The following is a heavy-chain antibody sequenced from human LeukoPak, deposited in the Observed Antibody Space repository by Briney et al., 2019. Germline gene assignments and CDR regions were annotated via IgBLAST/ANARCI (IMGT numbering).Heavy chain of an antibody. V-gene: IGHV3-7*01. J-gene: IGHJ6*03. CDR2: IKQDGSEK. Sequence: GGSLRLSCAASGFTFSSYWMSWVRQAPGKGLEWVANIKQDGSEKYYVDSVKGRFTISRDNAKNSLYLQMNSLRAEDTAVYYCARDWYRSGYYSYLSYYYYMDVWGKGTTATVSS. D-gene: IGHD3-3*01. CDR3: ARDWYRSGYYSYLSYYYYMDV. CDR1: GFTFSSYW.